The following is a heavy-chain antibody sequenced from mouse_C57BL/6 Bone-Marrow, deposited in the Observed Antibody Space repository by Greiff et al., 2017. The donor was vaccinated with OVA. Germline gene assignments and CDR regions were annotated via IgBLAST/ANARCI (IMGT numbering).Heavy chain of an antibody. CDR2: IYPRSGNT. CDR3: ARSPYYGNYFDY. J-gene: IGHJ2*01. CDR1: GYTFTSYG. D-gene: IGHD2-10*01. V-gene: IGHV1-81*01. Sequence: QVQLQQSGAELARPGASVKLSCKASGYTFTSYGISWVKQRTGQGLEWIGEIYPRSGNTYYNEKFKGKATLTADKSSSTAYMELRSLTSEDTAIYFCARSPYYGNYFDYWGQGTTLTVSS.